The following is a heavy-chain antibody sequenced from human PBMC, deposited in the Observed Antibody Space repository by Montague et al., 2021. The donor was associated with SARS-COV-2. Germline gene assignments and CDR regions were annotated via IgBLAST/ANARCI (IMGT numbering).Heavy chain of an antibody. D-gene: IGHD3-22*01. CDR1: GFTFGDYA. CDR2: ITWDSGTI. V-gene: IGHV3-9*01. J-gene: IGHJ4*02. CDR3: AKDFDYYDSSGYFDY. Sequence: SLRLSCAASGFTFGDYAMHRVRQAPVKGPEWVSGITWDSGTIDYXDSXQVRFTISRDNAKNSLYLQMNSLRVEDTALYYCAKDFDYYDSSGYFDYWGQGTLVTVSS.